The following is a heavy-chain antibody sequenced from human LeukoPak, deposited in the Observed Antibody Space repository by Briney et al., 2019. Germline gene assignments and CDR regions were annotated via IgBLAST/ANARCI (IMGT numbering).Heavy chain of an antibody. J-gene: IGHJ4*02. Sequence: PGGSLRLSCAASGFTFINAWMSWVRQAPGKGLEWVGRIKSKIDGETTDYAAPVKGRFSISRDDSKNTLYLQMNSLKTEDTAVYYCTTAADHYYDSSGYLQDGDYWGQGTLVTVSS. D-gene: IGHD3-22*01. CDR3: TTAADHYYDSSGYLQDGDY. CDR2: IKSKIDGETT. V-gene: IGHV3-15*01. CDR1: GFTFINAW.